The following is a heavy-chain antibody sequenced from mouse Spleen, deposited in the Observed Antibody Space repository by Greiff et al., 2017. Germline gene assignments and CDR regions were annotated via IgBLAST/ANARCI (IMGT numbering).Heavy chain of an antibody. CDR3: ARGYYGSGYYAMDY. D-gene: IGHD1-1*01. V-gene: IGHV1-64*01. CDR1: GYTFTSYW. J-gene: IGHJ4*01. CDR2: IHPNSGST. Sequence: QVQLQQPGAELVKPGASVKLSCKASGYTFTSYWMHWVKQRPGQGLEWIGMIHPNSGSTNYNEKFKSKATLTVDKSSSTAYMQLSSLTSEDSAVYYCARGYYGSGYYAMDYWGQGTSVTVSS.